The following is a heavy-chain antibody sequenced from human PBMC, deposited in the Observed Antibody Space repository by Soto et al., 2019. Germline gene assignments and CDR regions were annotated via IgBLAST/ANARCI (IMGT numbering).Heavy chain of an antibody. CDR3: AKSLRTAAFDY. J-gene: IGHJ4*02. D-gene: IGHD1-1*01. V-gene: IGHV3-23*01. CDR1: GFTFSNYA. Sequence: EVQLLESGGGLGQRGGSLRLSCAASGFTFSNYAMTWVRQAPGKGLEWVSLISSTGSSTYYADSVKGRFTISRDNSKNTLSLQINSLRAEDTAVYYCAKSLRTAAFDYWGQGALVTVFS. CDR2: ISSTGSST.